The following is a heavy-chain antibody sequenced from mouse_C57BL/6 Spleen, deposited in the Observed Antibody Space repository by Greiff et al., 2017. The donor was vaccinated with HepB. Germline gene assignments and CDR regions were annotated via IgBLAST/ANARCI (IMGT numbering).Heavy chain of an antibody. CDR3: ASSGNYAAY. CDR1: GYTFTSYW. CDR2: INPNSGST. V-gene: IGHV1-64*01. J-gene: IGHJ3*01. D-gene: IGHD2-1*01. Sequence: QVQLQQPGAELVKPGASVKLSCKASGYTFTSYWMHWVKQRPGQGLEWIGMINPNSGSTNYNEKFKSKATLTVDKTSSTAYMHLSSLTSEDSAVYCCASSGNYAAYWGQGTLVTVSA.